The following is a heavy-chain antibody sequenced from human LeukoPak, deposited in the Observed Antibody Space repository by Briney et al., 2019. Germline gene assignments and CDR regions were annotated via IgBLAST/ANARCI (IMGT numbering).Heavy chain of an antibody. Sequence: SETLSLTCTVSGVSVSSGSYFWSWIRQPPGEGPQWIGYIYHDGSTNYSPSLRSRVSVSVDTSKNQFSLKLSSVTTADTAVYFCATFFDFWFSPWGQGTQVTVSS. J-gene: IGHJ5*02. CDR1: GVSVSSGSYF. CDR2: IYHDGST. D-gene: IGHD5/OR15-5a*01. V-gene: IGHV4-61*01. CDR3: ATFFDFWFSP.